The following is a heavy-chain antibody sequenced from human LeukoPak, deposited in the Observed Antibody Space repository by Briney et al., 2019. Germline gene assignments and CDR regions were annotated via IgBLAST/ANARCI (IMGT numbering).Heavy chain of an antibody. Sequence: ASVKVSCKTSGYTFSNFGIIWVRQAPGQGLEWMGWITAKSGNTEYAQNLQGRVTMTTDTSTSTAYMELRSLRSDDTALYYCARDSSGLLFDYNSYYGLDVWGQGTAVIVSS. V-gene: IGHV1-18*01. CDR2: ITAKSGNT. J-gene: IGHJ6*02. CDR1: GYTFSNFG. CDR3: ARDSSGLLFDYNSYYGLDV. D-gene: IGHD6-19*01.